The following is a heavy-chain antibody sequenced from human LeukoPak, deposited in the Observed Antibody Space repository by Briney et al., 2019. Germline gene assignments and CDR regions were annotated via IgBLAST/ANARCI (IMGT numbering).Heavy chain of an antibody. V-gene: IGHV3-23*01. Sequence: GGSLRLSCAASGFTFSRSAMTWVRQTPGKGLDWVSSISSSGNTYYADSVKGRFTISRDNSKNTLYLQMNSLRAEDTAVYYCAKDKWFGELLYQFDPWGQGTLVTVSS. CDR3: AKDKWFGELLYQFDP. D-gene: IGHD3-10*01. CDR2: ISSSGNT. CDR1: GFTFSRSA. J-gene: IGHJ5*02.